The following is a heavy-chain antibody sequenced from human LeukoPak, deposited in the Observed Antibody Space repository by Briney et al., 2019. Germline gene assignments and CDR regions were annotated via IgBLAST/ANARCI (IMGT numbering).Heavy chain of an antibody. V-gene: IGHV4-39*01. CDR3: ARSGSGTYFVDY. J-gene: IGHJ4*02. Sequence: SETLSLTCTVSGGSISSSSYYWGWIRQPPGKGLEWIGSIYFSWSTYYNPSLKSRVTISVDTSNNQFSLTLSSVTAADTAVYYCARSGSGTYFVDYWGQGTLVTVSS. D-gene: IGHD3-10*01. CDR1: GGSISSSSYY. CDR2: IYFSWST.